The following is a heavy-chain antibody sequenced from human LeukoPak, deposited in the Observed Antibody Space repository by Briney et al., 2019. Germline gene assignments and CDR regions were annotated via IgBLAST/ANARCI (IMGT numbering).Heavy chain of an antibody. V-gene: IGHV1-2*06. D-gene: IGHD6-6*01. CDR2: INPNSGGT. CDR3: SRPYISSDPFDY. Sequence: ASVKVSCKASGYTFTGYYMHWVRQAPGPGNEWVGRINPNSGGTNYAKKFQGRVTMTRNTSISTAYMGLSRLGSDDTAVYYCSRPYISSDPFDYWGQGTLVTVSS. CDR1: GYTFTGYY. J-gene: IGHJ4*02.